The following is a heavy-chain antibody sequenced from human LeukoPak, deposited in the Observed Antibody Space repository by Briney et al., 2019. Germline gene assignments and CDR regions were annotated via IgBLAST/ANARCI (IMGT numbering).Heavy chain of an antibody. Sequence: GGSLRLSCAASGFTFSSYGMHWVRQAPGKGLEWVAVISYDGSNKYYADSVKGRFTISRDNSKNTLYLQMNSLRVEDTAVYYCAKNIYGDYRTAPQYWGQGTLVTVSS. D-gene: IGHD4-17*01. V-gene: IGHV3-30*18. CDR2: ISYDGSNK. CDR3: AKNIYGDYRTAPQY. J-gene: IGHJ4*02. CDR1: GFTFSSYG.